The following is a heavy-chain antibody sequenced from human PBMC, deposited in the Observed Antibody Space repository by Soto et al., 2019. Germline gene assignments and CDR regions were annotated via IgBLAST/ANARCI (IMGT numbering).Heavy chain of an antibody. CDR2: INAANGDT. CDR1: GYTFTSYG. J-gene: IGHJ5*02. V-gene: IGHV1-3*01. D-gene: IGHD6-13*01. CDR3: VKRHVSATGIDWFDP. Sequence: ASGKVSCKASGYTFTSYGIHWVRQAPGQRLEWMGWINAANGDTKYSPKFQGRVTITRDTSASTAYMELSSLRSEDTAVYYCVKRHVSATGIDWFDPWGQGTLVIVSS.